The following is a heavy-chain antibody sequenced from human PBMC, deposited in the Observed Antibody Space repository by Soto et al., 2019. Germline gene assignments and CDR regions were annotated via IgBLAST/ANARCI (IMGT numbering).Heavy chain of an antibody. CDR1: GGSISSYY. V-gene: IGHV4-59*01. CDR3: ARVTNNCFEP. D-gene: IGHD2-21*02. J-gene: IGHJ5*02. Sequence: SETLSLTCTVSGGSISSYYWSWFRQPPGKGLEWIGYIYYSGSTNYNPSLKSRVTISVDTSKNQFSLKLSSVTAADTAVYYCARVTNNCFEPWGQGTLVTVSS. CDR2: IYYSGST.